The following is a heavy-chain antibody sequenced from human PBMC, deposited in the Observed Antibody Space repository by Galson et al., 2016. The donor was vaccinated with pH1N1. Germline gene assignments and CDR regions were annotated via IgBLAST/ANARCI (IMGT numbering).Heavy chain of an antibody. CDR1: GFSLSTNGVG. D-gene: IGHD4-17*01. J-gene: IGHJ5*02. CDR2: IYWNDDK. Sequence: PALVKPTQTLTLTCTFSGFSLSTNGVGVGWIRQPPGKALEWLALIYWNDDKRYSPSLKSKLVITKDTSKNQVVLTMTNMDPVDTATYYCAHTLYGDYVDWFDPGGQGTLVTVSS. CDR3: AHTLYGDYVDWFDP. V-gene: IGHV2-5*01.